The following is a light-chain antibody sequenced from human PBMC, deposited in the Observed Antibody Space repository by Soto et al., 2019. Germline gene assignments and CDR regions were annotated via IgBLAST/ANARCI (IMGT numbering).Light chain of an antibody. V-gene: IGKV1-39*01. CDR2: AAS. Sequence: DIQMIQSPSSLSASVGDRVIITCRASQNIIFYLNWYQQKPGKAPKFLISAASNLQSGVPSRFSSSGAGTDFTLTIRSLQPEDFATYFCQQSYTPPGYSFGQGTKLEIK. J-gene: IGKJ2*01. CDR3: QQSYTPPGYS. CDR1: QNIIFY.